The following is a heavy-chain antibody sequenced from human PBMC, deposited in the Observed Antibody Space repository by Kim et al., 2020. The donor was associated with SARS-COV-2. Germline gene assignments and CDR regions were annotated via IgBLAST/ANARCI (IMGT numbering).Heavy chain of an antibody. D-gene: IGHD2-15*01. V-gene: IGHV3-66*01. Sequence: GSTYYADSVKGRFTISRDNSKNTLYLQMNSLRAEDTAVYYCARDGSSHDYWGQGTLVTVSS. CDR2: GST. CDR3: ARDGSSHDY. J-gene: IGHJ4*02.